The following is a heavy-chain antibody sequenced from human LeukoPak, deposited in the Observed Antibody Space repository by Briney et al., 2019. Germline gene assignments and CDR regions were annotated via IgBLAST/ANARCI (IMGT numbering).Heavy chain of an antibody. CDR2: ISAYNGNT. CDR3: ARVRPPYYYYMDV. J-gene: IGHJ6*03. CDR1: GYTFTGYG. V-gene: IGHV1-18*01. D-gene: IGHD3-10*01. Sequence: ASVKVSCKASGYTFTGYGINWVRQAPGQGLEWMGWISAYNGNTNYAQKLQGRVTMTTDTSTSTAYMELRSLRSDDTAVYFCARVRPPYYYYMDVWGKGPRSPSP.